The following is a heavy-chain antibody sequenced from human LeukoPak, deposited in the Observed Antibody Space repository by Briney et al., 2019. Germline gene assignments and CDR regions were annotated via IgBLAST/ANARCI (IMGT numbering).Heavy chain of an antibody. Sequence: GGSLRLSCAASGFTFSGYAMHGVGQAPGKGLEWVAIISSDGTKIYYAVSVKGRFTISRDNTKNPLYLQMNSLRAEDTAVYYCAGDRGSLYSYGMDVWGQGTTVTVSS. V-gene: IGHV3-30*04. J-gene: IGHJ6*02. D-gene: IGHD3-10*01. CDR1: GFTFSGYA. CDR2: ISSDGTKI. CDR3: AGDRGSLYSYGMDV.